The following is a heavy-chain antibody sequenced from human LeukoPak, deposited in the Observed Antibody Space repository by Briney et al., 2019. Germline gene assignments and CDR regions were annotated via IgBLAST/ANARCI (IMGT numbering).Heavy chain of an antibody. CDR3: ASPVVAARGYYYYYGMDV. V-gene: IGHV3-48*03. D-gene: IGHD2-15*01. J-gene: IGHJ6*04. CDR2: ISSSGSTI. Sequence: LPGGSLRLSCATSGFTFSCYEITWVRQPPVTRLQWVSYISSSGSTIYYADSVKGRFTISRDNAMNSLYLQMNSLRAEDTAVYYRASPVVAARGYYYYYGMDVWGKGSTVTVFS. CDR1: GFTFSCYE.